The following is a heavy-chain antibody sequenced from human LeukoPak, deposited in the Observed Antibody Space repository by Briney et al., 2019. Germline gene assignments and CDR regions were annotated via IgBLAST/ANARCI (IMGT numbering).Heavy chain of an antibody. CDR3: ARVGTTVSTNYYGMDV. Sequence: GGSLRLSCVASEFTVSSNYMNWVRQAPGKGLEWVSFIYTSGSTYYSDSVRGRFTIPRDNSKNELYLEMNGRRAEDTAVYYCARVGTTVSTNYYGMDVWGQGTTVTVSS. V-gene: IGHV3-66*02. CDR2: IYTSGST. D-gene: IGHD4-11*01. J-gene: IGHJ6*02. CDR1: EFTVSSNY.